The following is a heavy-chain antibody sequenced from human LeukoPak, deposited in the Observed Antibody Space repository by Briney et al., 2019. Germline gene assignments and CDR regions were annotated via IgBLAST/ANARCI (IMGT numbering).Heavy chain of an antibody. J-gene: IGHJ4*02. D-gene: IGHD5-24*01. CDR2: INPNSGGT. Sequence: GASVKVSCKASGYTFTGYYMHWVRQAPGQGLEWMGWINPNSGGTNYAQKFQGRVTMTRDTSISTVYMELSRLRSDDTAVYYCARDLADGYNTFDYWGQGTLVTVSS. CDR3: ARDLADGYNTFDY. V-gene: IGHV1-2*02. CDR1: GYTFTGYY.